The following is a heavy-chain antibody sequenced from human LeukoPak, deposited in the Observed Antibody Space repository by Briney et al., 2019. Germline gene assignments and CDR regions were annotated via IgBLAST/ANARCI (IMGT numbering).Heavy chain of an antibody. J-gene: IGHJ4*02. V-gene: IGHV3-33*01. CDR3: AREGITFGGVIDY. CDR1: GFTFSSYG. CDR2: IWYDGSNK. Sequence: PGRSLRLSCAASGFTFSSYGTHWVRQAPGKGLEWVAVIWYDGSNKYYADSAKGRFTISRDNSKNTLYLQMNSLRAEDTAVYYCAREGITFGGVIDYWGQGTLVTVSS. D-gene: IGHD3-16*02.